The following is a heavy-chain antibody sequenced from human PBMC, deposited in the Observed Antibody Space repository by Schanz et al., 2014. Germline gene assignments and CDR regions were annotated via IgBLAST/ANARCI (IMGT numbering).Heavy chain of an antibody. D-gene: IGHD3-16*01. V-gene: IGHV3-11*03. CDR3: ARNRGSGGQNWYFDL. J-gene: IGHJ2*01. CDR2: INTGSNYI. Sequence: QVHLLESGGGLVEPGGSLRLSCAASGFSFSDYYMSWIRQAPEKGLEWISFINTGSNYINYADSVKGRFTISRDNTKNALFLQLNSLRADDTAVYYCARNRGSGGQNWYFDLWGRGTPVTVSS. CDR1: GFSFSDYY.